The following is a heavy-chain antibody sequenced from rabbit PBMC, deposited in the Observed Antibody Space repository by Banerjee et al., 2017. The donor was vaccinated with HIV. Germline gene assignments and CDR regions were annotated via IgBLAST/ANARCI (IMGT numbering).Heavy chain of an antibody. V-gene: IGHV1S45*01. Sequence: QEQLEESGGGLVKPEGSLTLTCKASGVSLNDKDVMCWVRQAPGKGLEWIACINEVTGSAVYANWAKVRSTFSKTSSTTVTLQMTGLTAADTATYFCARNYVNVFDPWGQGTLVTVS. J-gene: IGHJ2*01. D-gene: IGHD1-1*01. CDR1: GVSLNDKDV. CDR3: ARNYVNVFDP. CDR2: INEVTGSA.